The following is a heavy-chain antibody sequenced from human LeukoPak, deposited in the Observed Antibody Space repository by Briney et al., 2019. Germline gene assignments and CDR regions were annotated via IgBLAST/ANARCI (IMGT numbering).Heavy chain of an antibody. Sequence: GSLRLSCAASGFTFSDYYMSWLRQAPGKGLEWVSYISSSGSTIYYADSVKGRFTISRDNAKNSLYLQMNSLRAEDTAVYYCAGGDYYDSSGYFGYWGQGTLVTVSS. J-gene: IGHJ4*02. V-gene: IGHV3-11*01. CDR2: ISSSGSTI. CDR3: AGGDYYDSSGYFGY. D-gene: IGHD3-22*01. CDR1: GFTFSDYY.